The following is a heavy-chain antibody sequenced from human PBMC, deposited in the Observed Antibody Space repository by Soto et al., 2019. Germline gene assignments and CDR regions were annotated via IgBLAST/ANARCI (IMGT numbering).Heavy chain of an antibody. CDR1: GGSISSGAHY. D-gene: IGHD4-17*01. CDR3: ARDRYGVPRGDYFDS. V-gene: IGHV4-31*03. Sequence: QVQLQESGPGLVKPSQTLSLTCTVSGGSISSGAHYWSWIRQLPGKGLEWIGNIYYSGSNYYNPSLKSRVTTSVDTSNNQFSLNLSSVTAADTAIYYCARDRYGVPRGDYFDSWGQGILVTVSS. CDR2: IYYSGSN. J-gene: IGHJ4*02.